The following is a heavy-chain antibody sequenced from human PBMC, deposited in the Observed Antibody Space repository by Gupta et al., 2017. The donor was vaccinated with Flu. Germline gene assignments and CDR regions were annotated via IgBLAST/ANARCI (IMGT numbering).Heavy chain of an antibody. J-gene: IGHJ6*02. D-gene: IGHD2-2*01. Sequence: QVQLVESGGGVVQPGRSLRLSCAASGFTFSSYGMHWVRQAPGKGLEWVAVIWYDGSNKYYADSVKGRFTISRDNSKNTLYLQMNSLRAEDTAVYYCARGRGIVVVPAAIYYYYGMDVWGQGTTVTVAS. CDR3: ARGRGIVVVPAAIYYYYGMDV. CDR2: IWYDGSNK. CDR1: GFTFSSYG. V-gene: IGHV3-33*01.